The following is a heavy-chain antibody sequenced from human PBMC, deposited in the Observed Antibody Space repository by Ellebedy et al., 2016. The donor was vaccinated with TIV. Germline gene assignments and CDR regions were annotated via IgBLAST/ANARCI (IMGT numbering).Heavy chain of an antibody. J-gene: IGHJ4*02. CDR1: GGSISNSDYY. CDR2: IYYSGSA. CDR3: ARDTVTANWGPLFDY. D-gene: IGHD7-27*01. V-gene: IGHV4-39*07. Sequence: MPSETLSLTCTVSGGSISNSDYYWNWIRQPPGKGLEWIGSIYYSGSAYYNPSLKSRVTVSVDPSKNQFSLNLRAVTAADTAVYYCARDTVTANWGPLFDYWGQGTLVTVSS.